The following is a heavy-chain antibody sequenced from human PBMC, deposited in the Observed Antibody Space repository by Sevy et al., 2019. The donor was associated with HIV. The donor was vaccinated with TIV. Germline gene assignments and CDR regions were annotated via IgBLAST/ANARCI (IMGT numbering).Heavy chain of an antibody. CDR1: GFSLSDYA. D-gene: IGHD5-12*01. Sequence: GGSLRLSCAASGFSLSDYAIHWARQGPVKGLEWLTVISFDGGNKYYADSVKGRFTISRANSKNKVYLQMNRLRPEDTALYYCARGPYNSGLRLDFWGRGILVTVSS. V-gene: IGHV3-30-3*01. J-gene: IGHJ4*02. CDR3: ARGPYNSGLRLDF. CDR2: ISFDGGNK.